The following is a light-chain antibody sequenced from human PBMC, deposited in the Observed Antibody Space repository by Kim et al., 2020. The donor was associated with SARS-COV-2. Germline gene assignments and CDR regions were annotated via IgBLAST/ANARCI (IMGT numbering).Light chain of an antibody. CDR2: EVS. CDR3: CSYAGRSTWV. CDR1: SSDVGSYNL. V-gene: IGLV2-23*02. J-gene: IGLJ3*02. Sequence: GQSITISCTGTSSDVGSYNLVSWYQQHPGKAPKVMIYEVSKWPSGASNRFSGSKSGNTASLTISGLQAEDEADYYCCSYAGRSTWVFGGGTKLTVL.